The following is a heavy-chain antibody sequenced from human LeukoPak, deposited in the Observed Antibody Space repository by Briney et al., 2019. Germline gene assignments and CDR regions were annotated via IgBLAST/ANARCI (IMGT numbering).Heavy chain of an antibody. Sequence: AASVKVSCKASGGTFSSYAISWVRQAPGQGLEWMGGIIPFFGTANSAQKFQGRVTITADESTSTAYMELSSLRSEDTAVYYCARESSSSSHLDYWGQGTLVTVSS. V-gene: IGHV1-69*13. CDR1: GGTFSSYA. CDR3: ARESSSSSHLDY. J-gene: IGHJ4*02. CDR2: IIPFFGTA. D-gene: IGHD6-6*01.